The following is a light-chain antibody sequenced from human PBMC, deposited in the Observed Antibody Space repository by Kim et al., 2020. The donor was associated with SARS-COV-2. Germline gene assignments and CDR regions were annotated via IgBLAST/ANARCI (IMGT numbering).Light chain of an antibody. Sequence: VDPGQTASITCSGDKLGDKYACWYQQKPGQSPVLVIDQDNKRPSGIPERFSGSNSGNTATLTISGTQAMDEADYYCKAWDSSTKVFGTGTKVTGL. J-gene: IGLJ1*01. CDR1: KLGDKY. CDR2: QDN. V-gene: IGLV3-1*01. CDR3: KAWDSSTKV.